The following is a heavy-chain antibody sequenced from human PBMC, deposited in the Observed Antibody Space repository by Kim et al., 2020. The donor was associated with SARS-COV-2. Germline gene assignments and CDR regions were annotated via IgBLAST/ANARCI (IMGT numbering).Heavy chain of an antibody. Sequence: GGSLRLSCAASGFTFSSYAMHWVRQAPGKGLEWVAVISYDGSNKYYADSVKGRFTISRDNSKNTLYLQMNSLRAEDTAVYYCARDRPGITGFLDYWGQGTLVTVSS. CDR2: ISYDGSNK. J-gene: IGHJ4*02. CDR3: ARDRPGITGFLDY. CDR1: GFTFSSYA. D-gene: IGHD1-20*01. V-gene: IGHV3-30-3*01.